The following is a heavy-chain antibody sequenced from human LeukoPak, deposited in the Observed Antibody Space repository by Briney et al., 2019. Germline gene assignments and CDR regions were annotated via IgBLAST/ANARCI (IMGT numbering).Heavy chain of an antibody. D-gene: IGHD6-13*01. J-gene: IGHJ5*02. CDR1: GFTFSSFN. Sequence: GGSLRLSCAASGFTFSSFNMNWVRHTPGQGQEWISYISSSSSTIYYADSVKGRFTISRDNAKSSLYLQMNSLRDEDTAVYYCARYPSVAATGWGRWFDHWGQGTLVTVSS. CDR3: ARYPSVAATGWGRWFDH. CDR2: ISSSSSTI. V-gene: IGHV3-48*02.